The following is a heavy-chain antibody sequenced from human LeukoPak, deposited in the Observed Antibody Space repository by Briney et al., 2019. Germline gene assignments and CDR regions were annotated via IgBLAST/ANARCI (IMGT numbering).Heavy chain of an antibody. V-gene: IGHV3-20*04. D-gene: IGHD3-10*01. CDR1: GFTFDDYG. Sequence: GGFLRLSCAASGFTFDDYGMSWVRQAPGKGLEWVSGINWNGGSTGYADSVKGRFTISRDNAKNSLYLQMNSLRAEDTALYYCARDNADYYGSGSFFDYWGQGTLVTVSS. CDR3: ARDNADYYGSGSFFDY. J-gene: IGHJ4*02. CDR2: INWNGGST.